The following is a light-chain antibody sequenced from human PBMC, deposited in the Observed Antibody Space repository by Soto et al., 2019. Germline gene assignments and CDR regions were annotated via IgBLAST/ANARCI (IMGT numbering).Light chain of an antibody. CDR3: HKHQSAPFT. V-gene: IGKV1-27*01. J-gene: IGKJ4*01. Sequence: DIQMTQSPSSLSASVGERVTITCRASQGIRNYLSWSQQQPGKVPKLLLYAASTLRSDVPSRFSVSGSGTALTLTIRSMQPEDVATDYCHKHQSAPFTFGGGTKVEIK. CDR2: AAS. CDR1: QGIRNY.